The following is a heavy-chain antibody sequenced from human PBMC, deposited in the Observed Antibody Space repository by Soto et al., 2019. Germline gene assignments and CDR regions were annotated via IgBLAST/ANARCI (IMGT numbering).Heavy chain of an antibody. CDR3: AKDRNYGKFDY. J-gene: IGHJ4*02. Sequence: SSAASALNFLTYAISWVRQAPGTGLQWVSAISGSGATTYYADSVKGRFTITRDNSKNTLYLQMNSLRAEDTAVYYCAKDRNYGKFDYWGQGTLVTVSS. D-gene: IGHD3-10*01. V-gene: IGHV3-23*01. CDR2: ISGSGATT. CDR1: ALNFLTYA.